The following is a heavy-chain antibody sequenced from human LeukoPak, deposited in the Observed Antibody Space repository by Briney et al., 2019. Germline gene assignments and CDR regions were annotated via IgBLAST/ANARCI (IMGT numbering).Heavy chain of an antibody. CDR1: GYTFTGYY. V-gene: IGHV1-2*02. CDR2: INPNSGGT. D-gene: IGHD6-19*01. CDR3: ARVIAVTGTLGWFDP. Sequence: ASVKVSCKTSGYTFTGYYMHRVRQAPGQGLEWMGWINPNSGGTNYAQKFQGRVTMTRDTSISTAYMELSRLRSDDTAVYYCARVIAVTGTLGWFDPWGQGTLVTVSS. J-gene: IGHJ5*02.